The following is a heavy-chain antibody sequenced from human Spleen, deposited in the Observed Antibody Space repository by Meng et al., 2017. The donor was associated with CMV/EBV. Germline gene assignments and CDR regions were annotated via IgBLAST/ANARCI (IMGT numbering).Heavy chain of an antibody. CDR1: GYSISSGYY. J-gene: IGHJ4*02. Sequence: SETLSLTCTVSGYSISSGYYWGWIRQPPGKGLEWIGSIYYSGSTYYNPSLKSRVTISLDKSNNQFSLKLTSVTAADTAFYYCARVRCTSDSCYYYFDYWGQGTLVTVSS. CDR2: IYYSGST. V-gene: IGHV4-38-2*02. CDR3: ARVRCTSDSCYYYFDY. D-gene: IGHD2-2*01.